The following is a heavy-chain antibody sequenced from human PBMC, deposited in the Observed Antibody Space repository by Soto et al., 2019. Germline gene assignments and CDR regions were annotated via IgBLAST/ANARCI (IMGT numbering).Heavy chain of an antibody. CDR2: INPSGGST. CDR1: GYTFTSYY. D-gene: IGHD3-9*01. V-gene: IGHV1-46*01. Sequence: QVQLVQSGAEVKKPGASVKVSCKASGYTFTSYYMHWVRQAPGQGLEWMGIINPSGGSTSYAQKFQGRVTMTRDTSTSTVYMELSSLRSEDTAVYYCARPRGVGGRLRHWDAFDIWGQGTMVTVSS. CDR3: ARPRGVGGRLRHWDAFDI. J-gene: IGHJ3*02.